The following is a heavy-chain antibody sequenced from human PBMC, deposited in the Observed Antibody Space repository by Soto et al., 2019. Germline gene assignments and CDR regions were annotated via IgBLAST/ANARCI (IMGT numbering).Heavy chain of an antibody. J-gene: IGHJ4*02. CDR3: ARRGTKPPYYFDY. Sequence: SETLSLTCTVSGGSISSSSYYWGWIRQPPGKGLEWIGSIYYSGSTYYNPSLKSRVTISVDTSKNQFSLKLSSVTAADTAVYYCARRGTKPPYYFDYWGQGTLVTVSS. CDR2: IYYSGST. CDR1: GGSISSSSYY. V-gene: IGHV4-39*01.